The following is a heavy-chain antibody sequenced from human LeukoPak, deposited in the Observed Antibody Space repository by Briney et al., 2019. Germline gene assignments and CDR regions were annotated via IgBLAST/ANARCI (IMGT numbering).Heavy chain of an antibody. CDR1: GYTFTSYD. D-gene: IGHD3-10*01. J-gene: IGHJ4*02. V-gene: IGHV1-8*01. CDR3: GRGSRMSGVRGVNFHY. Sequence: ASVKVSCKASGYTFTSYDINWMREATGQGLEWMGWINPNSCNTGYAQKFQGRVTMTSNTSITTANMELRSVRSADTAVYSCGRGSRMSGVRGVNFHYWGQG. CDR2: INPNSCNT.